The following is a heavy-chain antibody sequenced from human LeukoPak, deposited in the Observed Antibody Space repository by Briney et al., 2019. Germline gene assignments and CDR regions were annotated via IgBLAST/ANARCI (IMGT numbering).Heavy chain of an antibody. CDR1: VGTFRNYA. J-gene: IGHJ6*03. Sequence: GASVRVSCKASVGTFRNYAISCVRQAPGQGLEWMGGIIPIFGTTNYAQKLQDRVTITADKSTSTAYMELSSLRSEDTAVYYCARVVGLTGYSSSWYSGYYYYMDVWGKGTTVTVSS. CDR3: ARVVGLTGYSSSWYSGYYYYMDV. CDR2: IIPIFGTT. V-gene: IGHV1-69*06. D-gene: IGHD6-13*01.